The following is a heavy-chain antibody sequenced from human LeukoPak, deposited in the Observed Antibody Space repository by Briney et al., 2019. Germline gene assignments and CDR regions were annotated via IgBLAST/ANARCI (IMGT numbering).Heavy chain of an antibody. CDR2: INHSGST. CDR3: ARYTIQGIAVAGTTTGDY. D-gene: IGHD6-19*01. J-gene: IGHJ4*02. CDR1: GGSFSGYY. Sequence: SETLSLTCAVYGGSFSGYYWSWIRQPPGKGLEWIGEINHSGSTNYNPSLKGRVTISVDTSKNQFSLKLSSVTAADTAVYYCARYTIQGIAVAGTTTGDYWGQGTLVTVSS. V-gene: IGHV4-34*01.